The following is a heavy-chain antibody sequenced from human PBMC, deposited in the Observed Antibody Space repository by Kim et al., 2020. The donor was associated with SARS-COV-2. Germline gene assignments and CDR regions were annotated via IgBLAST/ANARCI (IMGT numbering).Heavy chain of an antibody. J-gene: IGHJ5*02. Sequence: SETLSLTCIVSGGSISSSSYYWGWIRQPPGKGLEWIGSIYYSGSTYYNPSLKSRVTISVDTSKNQFSLKLSSVTAADTAVYYCARGLTMIVVVIPGCWFDPWGQGTLVTVSS. D-gene: IGHD3-22*01. CDR2: IYYSGST. V-gene: IGHV4-39*01. CDR3: ARGLTMIVVVIPGCWFDP. CDR1: GGSISSSSYY.